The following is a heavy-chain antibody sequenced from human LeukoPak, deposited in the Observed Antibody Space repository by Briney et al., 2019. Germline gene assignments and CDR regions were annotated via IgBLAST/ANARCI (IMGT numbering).Heavy chain of an antibody. CDR3: ARDRGYSSFDY. J-gene: IGHJ4*02. Sequence: PGGSLRLSCAASGFTFRTSWMNWVRQAPGKGLEWVASINPDGSEKYSVDSVKGRFTISRDNAKNSLYLQMNSLRAEDTAVYHCARDRGYSSFDYWGQGTLVTVSS. CDR1: GFTFRTSW. D-gene: IGHD6-19*01. V-gene: IGHV3-7*01. CDR2: INPDGSEK.